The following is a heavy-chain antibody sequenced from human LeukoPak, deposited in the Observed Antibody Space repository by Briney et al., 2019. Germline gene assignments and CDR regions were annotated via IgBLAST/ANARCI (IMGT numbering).Heavy chain of an antibody. CDR1: GFTFSNYW. V-gene: IGHV3-7*01. CDR2: IKHNGSEK. D-gene: IGHD2-15*01. Sequence: PGGSLRLSCAASGFTFSNYWMSWVRQAPGKGLEWVANIKHNGSEKYYVDSVKGRFTISRDNAKNSLYLQMNNLRAEDTAVYYCARGGPIYCSGDSCYPGDYWGQGTLVTVSS. J-gene: IGHJ4*02. CDR3: ARGGPIYCSGDSCYPGDY.